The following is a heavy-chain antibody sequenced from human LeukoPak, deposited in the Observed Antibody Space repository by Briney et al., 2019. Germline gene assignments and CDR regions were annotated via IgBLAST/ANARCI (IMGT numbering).Heavy chain of an antibody. CDR3: ATYAGSYSKYFQH. CDR1: EYSFTNYW. CDR2: IYPGDSDT. J-gene: IGHJ1*01. Sequence: PGESLKISCKGSEYSFTNYWIGWVRQMPGKGLEWMGIIYPGDSDTRYSPSFQGQVTISADKSISTAYLQWNSLKASDTAMYFCATYAGSYSKYFQHWGQGTLVTVSS. V-gene: IGHV5-51*01. D-gene: IGHD3-10*01.